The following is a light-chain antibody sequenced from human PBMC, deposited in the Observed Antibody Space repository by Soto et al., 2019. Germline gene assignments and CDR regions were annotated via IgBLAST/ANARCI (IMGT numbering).Light chain of an antibody. J-gene: IGLJ1*01. CDR3: CSYAGGYTYV. CDR1: SSDVGTYNY. Sequence: QSALTQPRSVSGSPGQSVSVFCTGTSSDVGTYNYVSWYQQHPGKAPKLMIYDVSNRPSGVPDRFSGSKSGNTASLTISGLQADDDADYYCCSYAGGYTYVFGTGTKVTVL. CDR2: DVS. V-gene: IGLV2-11*01.